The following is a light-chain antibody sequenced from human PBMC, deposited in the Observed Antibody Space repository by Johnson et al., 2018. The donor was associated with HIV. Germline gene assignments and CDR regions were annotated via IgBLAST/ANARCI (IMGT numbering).Light chain of an antibody. J-gene: IGLJ1*01. CDR1: YSNIEHNY. V-gene: IGLV1-51*01. CDR3: GTWDSSLSAHYV. Sequence: QSVLTQPPSVSAAAGQKVTISCSGTYSNIEHNYVSWYQQLPGTAPKLLIYGTTKRPSGIPDRFSASKSGTSATLDITGLQTADEADYYCGTWDSSLSAHYVFGTGTKITVV. CDR2: GTT.